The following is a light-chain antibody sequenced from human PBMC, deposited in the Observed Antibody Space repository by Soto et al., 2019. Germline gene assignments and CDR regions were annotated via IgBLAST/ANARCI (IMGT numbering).Light chain of an antibody. J-gene: IGLJ3*02. CDR2: SND. CDR1: SSNIRSNT. CDR3: AAWDDSLNGWV. V-gene: IGLV1-44*01. Sequence: QSVLTQAASASGTPGQRVTISGSGSSSNIRSNTVTWYQQVPGTAPKLLIYSNDQRPSGIPDRFSGSKSGTSASLAIAGLQSEDEFDYYCAAWDDSLNGWVFGGGTKVTLL.